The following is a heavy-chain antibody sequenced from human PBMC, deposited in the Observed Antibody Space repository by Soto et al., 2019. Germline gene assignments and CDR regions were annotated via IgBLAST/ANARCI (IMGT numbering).Heavy chain of an antibody. V-gene: IGHV1-69*01. J-gene: IGHJ4*02. CDR2: TIPIIGTT. CDR1: GDTLSTHG. CDR3: AAGDSSDTGDH. D-gene: IGHD6-19*01. Sequence: QVQLVQSGAEVKKPGSSVKVSCKASGDTLSTHGISWVRQAPGQGLEWMGGTIPIIGTTDYAEKFQGRVTITAEDSTTTSYMELSSLRPDDTSVYYCAAGDSSDTGDHWGQGTLFTFSS.